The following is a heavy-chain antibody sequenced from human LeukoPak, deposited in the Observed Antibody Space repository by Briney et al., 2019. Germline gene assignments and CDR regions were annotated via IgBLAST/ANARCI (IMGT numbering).Heavy chain of an antibody. Sequence: PSETLSLTCAVYGGAFRGYYWSWIRQPPGKGLEGIGESNHRGSTNYNPSLKSRVTISVDTSKNQFSLKLSSVTAADTAVYYCARGTFGYSYGFWGQGTLVTVSS. D-gene: IGHD5-18*01. CDR3: ARGTFGYSYGF. CDR1: GGAFRGYY. V-gene: IGHV4-34*01. J-gene: IGHJ4*02. CDR2: SNHRGST.